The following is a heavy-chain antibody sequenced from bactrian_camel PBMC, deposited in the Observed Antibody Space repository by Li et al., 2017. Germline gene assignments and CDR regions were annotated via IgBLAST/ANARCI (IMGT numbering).Heavy chain of an antibody. V-gene: IGHV3S53*01. CDR2: FNHDGSI. J-gene: IGHJ4*01. Sequence: HVQLVESGGGSVQAGGSLRLSCLYNHRGNCMGWFRQAPGKEREVVARFNHDGSITYKDRVKGRFTISQDKSKNMLNLQMNGLKTEDTAVDYCGVHRRNSAGTCSGTTVWGQGTQVTVS. D-gene: IGHD3*01. CDR3: GVHRRNSAGTCSGTTV. CDR1: NHRGNC.